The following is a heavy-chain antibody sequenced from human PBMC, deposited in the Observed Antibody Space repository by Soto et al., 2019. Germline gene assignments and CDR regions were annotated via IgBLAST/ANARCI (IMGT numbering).Heavy chain of an antibody. CDR1: GFTFSSYS. J-gene: IGHJ3*02. D-gene: IGHD3-22*01. CDR3: ARDIGSSGYYLLDAFDI. V-gene: IGHV3-21*01. CDR2: ISSSSSYI. Sequence: EVQLVESGGGLVKPGGSLRLSCAASGFTFSSYSMNWVRQAPGKGLEWVSSISSSSSYIYYADSVKGRFTISRDNAKNSLYLQMNSLRAADTAVYYCARDIGSSGYYLLDAFDIWGQGTMVTVSS.